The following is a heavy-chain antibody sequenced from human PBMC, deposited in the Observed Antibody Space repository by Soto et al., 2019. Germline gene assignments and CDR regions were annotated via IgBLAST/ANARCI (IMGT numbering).Heavy chain of an antibody. D-gene: IGHD3-3*01. Sequence: SETLSLTCTVSGGSISSSSYYWGWIRQPPGKGLEWIGSIYYSGSTYYNPSLKSRVTISVDTSKNQFSLKLSSVTAADTAVYYCARNLFKYYDFWSGYGDYYYGMDVWRQRTTVTVSS. V-gene: IGHV4-39*01. CDR1: GGSISSSSYY. J-gene: IGHJ6*02. CDR2: IYYSGST. CDR3: ARNLFKYYDFWSGYGDYYYGMDV.